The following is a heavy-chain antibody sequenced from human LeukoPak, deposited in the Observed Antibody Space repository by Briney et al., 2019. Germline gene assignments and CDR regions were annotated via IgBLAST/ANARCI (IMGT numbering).Heavy chain of an antibody. V-gene: IGHV4-39*01. J-gene: IGHJ4*02. CDR1: GGSISSSSYY. CDR2: IYYSGST. Sequence: PSETLSLTCTVSGGSISSSSYYWGWIRQPPGKGLEWIGSIYYSGSTYYNPSLKSRVTISVDTSKNQFSLKLSSVTAADTAVYYCAGRCSSTSCYNTLPFDYWGQGTLVTVSS. D-gene: IGHD2-2*02. CDR3: AGRCSSTSCYNTLPFDY.